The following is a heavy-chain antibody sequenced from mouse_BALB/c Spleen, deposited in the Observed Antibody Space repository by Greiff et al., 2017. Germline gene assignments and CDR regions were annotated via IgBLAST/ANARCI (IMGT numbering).Heavy chain of an antibody. CDR3: ARGGYGAY. D-gene: IGHD2-2*01. V-gene: IGHV1S81*02. J-gene: IGHJ3*01. CDR1: GYTYTSYW. Sequence: VQLQQPGAELVKPGASVKLSCKASGYTYTSYWMHWVKQRPGQGLEWIGEINPSNGRTNYNEKFKSKATLTVDKSSSTAYMQLSSLTSEDSAVYYCARGGYGAYWGQGTLVTVSA. CDR2: INPSNGRT.